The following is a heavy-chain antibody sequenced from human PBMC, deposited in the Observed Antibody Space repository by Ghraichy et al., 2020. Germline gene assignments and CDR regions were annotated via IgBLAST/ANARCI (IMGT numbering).Heavy chain of an antibody. V-gene: IGHV3-43D*03. CDR2: ISWDGGST. Sequence: GGSLRLSCAASGFTFDDYAMHWVRQAPGKGLEWVSLISWDGGSTYYADSVKGRFTISRDNSKNSLYLQMNSLRAEDTALYYCAKDVNSGYDYIDYWGQGTLVTVSS. CDR1: GFTFDDYA. J-gene: IGHJ4*02. CDR3: AKDVNSGYDYIDY. D-gene: IGHD5-12*01.